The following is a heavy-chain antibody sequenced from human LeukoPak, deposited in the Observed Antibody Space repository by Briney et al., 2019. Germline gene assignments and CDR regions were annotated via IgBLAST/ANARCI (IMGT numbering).Heavy chain of an antibody. CDR3: AKDMGNYGDYEGFDY. CDR2: ISWNSGSI. J-gene: IGHJ4*02. Sequence: GGSLRLSCAASGFTFSSYAMHWVRQAPGKGLEWVSGISWNSGSIGYADSVKGRFTISRDNAKNSLYLQMNSLRAEDTALYYCAKDMGNYGDYEGFDYWGQGTLVTVSS. D-gene: IGHD4-17*01. V-gene: IGHV3-9*01. CDR1: GFTFSSYA.